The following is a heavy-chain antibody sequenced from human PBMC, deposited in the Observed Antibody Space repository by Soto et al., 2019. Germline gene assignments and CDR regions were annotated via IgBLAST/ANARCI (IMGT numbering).Heavy chain of an antibody. CDR1: GGTFSSYT. V-gene: IGHV1-69*02. CDR3: ARDNTVVVAANQGVYWYFDL. CDR2: IIPILGIA. J-gene: IGHJ2*01. Sequence: QVQLVQSGAEVKKPGSSVKVSCKASGGTFSSYTISWVRQAPGQGLEWMGRIIPILGIANYAQKFQGRVTITADKSTSTAYMELSILRPEDTAVYYCARDNTVVVAANQGVYWYFDLWGRGTLVTVSS. D-gene: IGHD2-15*01.